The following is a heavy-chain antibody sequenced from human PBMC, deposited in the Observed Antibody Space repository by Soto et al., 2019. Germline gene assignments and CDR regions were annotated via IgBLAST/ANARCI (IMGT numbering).Heavy chain of an antibody. D-gene: IGHD6-19*01. CDR3: TRLDVAGFDY. V-gene: IGHV3-73*02. CDR2: IRSKANSYAT. Sequence: EVQLVESGGGLVQPGGSLKLSCAASGFTFSGSAMHWVRQASGKGLEWVGRIRSKANSYATAYAASVKGRFTISRDDSKNTAYLQMNSLNTEDTAVYYCTRLDVAGFDYWGQGTLVTFSS. J-gene: IGHJ4*02. CDR1: GFTFSGSA.